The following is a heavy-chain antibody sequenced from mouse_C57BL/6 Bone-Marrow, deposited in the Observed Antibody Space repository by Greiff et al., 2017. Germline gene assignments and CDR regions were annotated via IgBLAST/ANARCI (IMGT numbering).Heavy chain of an antibody. J-gene: IGHJ1*03. CDR3: ARDYGSSYWYFDV. CDR1: GYTFTSYA. V-gene: IGHV1-85*01. CDR2: IYPRDGST. Sequence: VQLQQSGPELVKPGASVKLSCKASGYTFTSYAINWVQQRPGQGLEWIGWIYPRDGSTKYKEKFKGKATLTVDTSSSTAYMELHSLTSEDSAVYFCARDYGSSYWYFDVWGTGTTVTVSS. D-gene: IGHD1-1*01.